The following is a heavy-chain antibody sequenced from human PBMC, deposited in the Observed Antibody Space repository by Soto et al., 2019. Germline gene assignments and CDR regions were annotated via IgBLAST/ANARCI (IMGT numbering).Heavy chain of an antibody. CDR2: IYHSGST. CDR3: ARLLPDRRRYYYFDC. V-gene: IGHV4-30-2*01. CDR1: GGSIGRGGYS. J-gene: IGHJ4*02. D-gene: IGHD3-22*01. Sequence: PSETLSLTCAVSGGSIGRGGYSWSWIRQPPGKGLEWIGYIYHSGSTYYNPSLKSRVTISVDRSKNQFSLKLSSVTAADTAVYYCARLLPDRRRYYYFDCWGQGTLVTVSS.